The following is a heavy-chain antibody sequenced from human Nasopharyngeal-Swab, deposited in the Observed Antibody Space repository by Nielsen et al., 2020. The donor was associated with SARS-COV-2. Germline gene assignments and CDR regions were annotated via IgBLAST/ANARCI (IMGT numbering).Heavy chain of an antibody. D-gene: IGHD5-12*01. Sequence: ESLKISCAASGFTFSSYSMNWVRQAPGKGLEWVSSISSSSSYIYYADSVKGRFTISRDNAKNSLYLQMNSLRAEDTAVYYCARGVDWLRLPSDYWGQGTLVTVSS. J-gene: IGHJ4*02. V-gene: IGHV3-21*01. CDR1: GFTFSSYS. CDR2: ISSSSSYI. CDR3: ARGVDWLRLPSDY.